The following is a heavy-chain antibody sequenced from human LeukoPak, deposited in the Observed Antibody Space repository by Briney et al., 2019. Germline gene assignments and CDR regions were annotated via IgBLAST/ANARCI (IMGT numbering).Heavy chain of an antibody. Sequence: GGSLRLSCAASGFTFSSYGMSWVRQAPGKGLEWVAVISYDGSNKYYADSVKGRFTISRDNSKNTLYLQMNSLRAEDTAVYYRAREHSVVGATGFDYWGQGTLVTVSS. V-gene: IGHV3-30*03. CDR1: GFTFSSYG. CDR3: AREHSVVGATGFDY. CDR2: ISYDGSNK. D-gene: IGHD1-26*01. J-gene: IGHJ4*02.